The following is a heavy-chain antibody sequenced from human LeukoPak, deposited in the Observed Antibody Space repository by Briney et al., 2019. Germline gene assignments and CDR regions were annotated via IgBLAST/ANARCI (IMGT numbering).Heavy chain of an antibody. CDR3: ASRTLLIAVAGTFFDY. Sequence: SETLSLTCTVSGGSISSSSYYWGWIRQPPGKGLEWIGSIYYSGSTYYNPSLKSRVTISVDTSKNQFSLKLSSVTAADTAVYYCASRTLLIAVAGTFFDYWGQGTLVTVSS. V-gene: IGHV4-39*01. J-gene: IGHJ4*02. CDR2: IYYSGST. D-gene: IGHD6-19*01. CDR1: GGSISSSSYY.